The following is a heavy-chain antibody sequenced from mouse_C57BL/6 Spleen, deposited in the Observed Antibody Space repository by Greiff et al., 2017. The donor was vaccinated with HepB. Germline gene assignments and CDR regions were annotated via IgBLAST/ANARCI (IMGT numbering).Heavy chain of an antibody. CDR1: GYTFTDYY. V-gene: IGHV1-26*01. CDR3: ARDLRAY. CDR2: INPNNGGT. J-gene: IGHJ3*01. Sequence: VQLQQSGPELVKPGASVKISCKASGYTFTDYYMNWVKQSHGKSLEWIGDINPNNGGTSYNQKFKGKATLTVDKSSSTAYMELRSLTSEDSAVYYCARDLRAYWGQGTLVTVSA.